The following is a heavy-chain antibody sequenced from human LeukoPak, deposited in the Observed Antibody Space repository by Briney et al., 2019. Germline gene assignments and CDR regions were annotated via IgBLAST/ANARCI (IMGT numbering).Heavy chain of an antibody. J-gene: IGHJ4*02. D-gene: IGHD3-10*01. Sequence: GGSLRLSCAASGFTVSSNYMSWVRQAPGKGLEWVSVIYSGSNTYYADSVKGRFTISRDNSKNTVYFQLDSRRAEDTAVYYCARTIPYGSGRQHPGKYYFDYWGQGTLVTVSS. CDR1: GFTVSSNY. CDR2: IYSGSNT. V-gene: IGHV3-53*01. CDR3: ARTIPYGSGRQHPGKYYFDY.